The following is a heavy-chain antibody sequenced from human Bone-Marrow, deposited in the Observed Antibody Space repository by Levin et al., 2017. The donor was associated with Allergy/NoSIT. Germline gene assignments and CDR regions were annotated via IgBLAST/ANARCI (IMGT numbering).Heavy chain of an antibody. CDR2: ISYDGSSK. CDR1: GFTFSNFG. J-gene: IGHJ4*02. CDR3: AGERGDTGQDHPDY. Sequence: GGSLRLSCAASGFTFSNFGMHWVRQAPGKGLEWVAVISYDGSSKYYADSVKGRFTISRDNSKNTENTLYLQMDSLRPEDTAVYFCAGERGDTGQDHPDYWGQGTLVTVSS. V-gene: IGHV3-30*03. D-gene: IGHD2-8*02.